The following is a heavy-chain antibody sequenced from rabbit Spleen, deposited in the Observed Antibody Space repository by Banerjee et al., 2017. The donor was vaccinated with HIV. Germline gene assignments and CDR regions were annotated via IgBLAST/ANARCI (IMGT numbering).Heavy chain of an antibody. V-gene: IGHV1S47*01. CDR2: INIVTGKS. D-gene: IGHD4-2*01. J-gene: IGHJ4*01. CDR3: VRDSWNFNL. Sequence: EQLEESGGGLVKPEGSLTLTCKASGVSLNDKDVMCWVRQAPGKGLEWIACINIVTGKSVYASWVNGRFTISSHNGQNTLYLQLNSLTAADTATYFCVRDSWNFNLWGPGTLVTVS. CDR1: GVSLNDKD.